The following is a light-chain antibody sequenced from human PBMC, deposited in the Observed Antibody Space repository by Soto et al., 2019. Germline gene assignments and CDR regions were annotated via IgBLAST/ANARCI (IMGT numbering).Light chain of an antibody. J-gene: IGKJ5*01. CDR1: QSVSSY. Sequence: DIVLTQSPATLSLSPGERATLSCRASQSVSSYLAWYQQKPGQAPRLLIYDASNRATGIPARLSGSGSGTDCTLTIISLEPEEFAVYYCQQRSNWPPSITFGQGTRLEIK. CDR2: DAS. CDR3: QQRSNWPPSIT. V-gene: IGKV3-11*01.